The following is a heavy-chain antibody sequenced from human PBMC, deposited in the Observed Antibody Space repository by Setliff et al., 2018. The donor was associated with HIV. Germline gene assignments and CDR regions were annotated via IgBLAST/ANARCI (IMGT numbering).Heavy chain of an antibody. V-gene: IGHV4-59*12. Sequence: SETLSLTCTVSGGSISGFYWSWIRQSPGNGLEWIGWIYDSGATKYNPSLKSRATISLETSKMQFSLKLNSVSAADTAVYYCARDRKVLYGQGLDSYMDVWGKGATVTVSS. J-gene: IGHJ6*04. D-gene: IGHD3-10*01. CDR2: IYDSGAT. CDR1: GGSISGFY. CDR3: ARDRKVLYGQGLDSYMDV.